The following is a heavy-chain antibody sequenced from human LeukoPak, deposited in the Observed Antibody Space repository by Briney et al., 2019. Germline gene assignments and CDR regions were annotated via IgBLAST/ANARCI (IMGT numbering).Heavy chain of an antibody. Sequence: GRSLRLSCAASGFTFDDYATHWVRQAPGKGLEWVSGISWNSGSIGYADSVKGRFTISRDNAKNSLYLQMNSLRAEDTALYYCARGDGYNYENYFDYWGQGTLVTVSS. J-gene: IGHJ4*02. CDR1: GFTFDDYA. V-gene: IGHV3-9*01. CDR2: ISWNSGSI. D-gene: IGHD5-24*01. CDR3: ARGDGYNYENYFDY.